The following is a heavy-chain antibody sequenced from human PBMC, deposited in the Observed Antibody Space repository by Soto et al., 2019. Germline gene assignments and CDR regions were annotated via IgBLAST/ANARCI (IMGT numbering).Heavy chain of an antibody. J-gene: IGHJ4*02. CDR1: GFTFSANS. V-gene: IGHV3-21*06. Sequence: VGSLRLSGAASGFTFSANSMNWARQAPGKGLEWVSSITTSSSFIYYADSVKGRFTISRDNAKNSLYLQMNSLRAEATAVYYCAGGIFDYYDSSGYYAYWGQGTLVTVSS. CDR3: AGGIFDYYDSSGYYAY. CDR2: ITTSSSFI. D-gene: IGHD3-22*01.